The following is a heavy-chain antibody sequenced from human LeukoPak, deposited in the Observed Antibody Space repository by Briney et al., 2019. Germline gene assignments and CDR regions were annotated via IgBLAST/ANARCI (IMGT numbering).Heavy chain of an antibody. J-gene: IGHJ4*02. V-gene: IGHV4-39*01. CDR3: ARLVDSSGYYDGTFDY. Sequence: PSETLSLTCTVSGGSISSSSYYWGWIRQPPGKGLESIGSIYYSGSTYYNPSLKSRVTISVDTSKNQFSLKLSSVTAADTAVYYCARLVDSSGYYDGTFDYWGQGTLVTVSS. CDR2: IYYSGST. D-gene: IGHD3-22*01. CDR1: GGSISSSSYY.